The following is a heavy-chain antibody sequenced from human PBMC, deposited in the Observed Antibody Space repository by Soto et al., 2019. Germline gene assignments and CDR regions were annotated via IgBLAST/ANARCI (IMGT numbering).Heavy chain of an antibody. J-gene: IGHJ6*02. D-gene: IGHD2-21*02. Sequence: SETLSRTCAVSGGSFSGYSWTWHRQPPGKGLEWIGEINHSGTINFNPSLKSRLTISLNASKKHFSLKLSSVTDADTAAYYCARADRTLVTSYSLDVWGQGTTVTVSS. CDR1: GGSFSGYS. CDR2: INHSGTI. CDR3: ARADRTLVTSYSLDV. V-gene: IGHV4-34*01.